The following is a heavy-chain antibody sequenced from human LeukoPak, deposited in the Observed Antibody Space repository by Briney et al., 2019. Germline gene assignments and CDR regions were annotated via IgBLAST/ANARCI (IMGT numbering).Heavy chain of an antibody. CDR3: ARNRDGNNSFDY. CDR2: IYYSGST. D-gene: IGHD5-24*01. Sequence: AETLSLTCTVSGGSISSYYWSWIRQPPGKGLEWIGYIYYSGSTNYNPSLKRRVTISVDTSKNQLSLKLSSVTAADTAVYYCARNRDGNNSFDYWGQGTLATVSS. V-gene: IGHV4-59*12. CDR1: GGSISSYY. J-gene: IGHJ4*02.